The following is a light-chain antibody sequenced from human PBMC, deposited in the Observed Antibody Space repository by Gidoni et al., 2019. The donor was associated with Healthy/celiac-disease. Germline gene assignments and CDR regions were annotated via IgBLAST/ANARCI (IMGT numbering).Light chain of an antibody. CDR3: SSYASSSTLV. CDR2: DVS. J-gene: IGLJ2*01. Sequence: QSPLTHPSSVSVSPGSAITISCTGTSSGVGDYNGVSWYQQLPGNAPKLMIYDVSNRPSGVSNRFSGSKSGTTASLTISGLQAEDADDYYCSSYASSSTLVFGGGTKVTVL. CDR1: SSGVGDYNG. V-gene: IGLV2-14*01.